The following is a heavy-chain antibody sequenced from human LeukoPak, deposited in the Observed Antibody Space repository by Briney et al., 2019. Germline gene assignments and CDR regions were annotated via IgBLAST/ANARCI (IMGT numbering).Heavy chain of an antibody. CDR1: GFSLSRNA. CDR3: AKEEVPNDY. D-gene: IGHD2-2*01. Sequence: GGSLRPSCAVSGFSLSRNAMRWVRQAPGKGLEWVSAISLNGDSTYYADSVQGRFTISRDTSKNTLFLQMDTLRVEDTATYYCAKEEVPNDYWGQGTLVTVSS. CDR2: ISLNGDST. V-gene: IGHV3-23*01. J-gene: IGHJ4*02.